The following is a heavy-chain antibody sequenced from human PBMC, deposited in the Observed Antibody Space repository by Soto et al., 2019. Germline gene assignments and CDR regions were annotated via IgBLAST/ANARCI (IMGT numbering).Heavy chain of an antibody. CDR2: IYHSGST. J-gene: IGHJ5*02. V-gene: IGHV4-38-2*01. D-gene: IGHD3-9*01. CDR1: GYSISSGYY. CDR3: ARTGLTGYYYNWFDP. Sequence: SETLSLTCAVSGYSISSGYYWGWIRQPPGKGLEWIGSIYHSGSTYYNPSLKSRVTISVDTSKNQFSLKLSSVTAADTAVYYCARTGLTGYYYNWFDPWGQGTLVTVSS.